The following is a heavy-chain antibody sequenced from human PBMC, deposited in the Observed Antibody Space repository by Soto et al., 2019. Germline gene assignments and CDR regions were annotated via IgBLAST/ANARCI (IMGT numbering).Heavy chain of an antibody. D-gene: IGHD6-19*01. CDR1: GFMFSSYG. CDR3: AKGLYASGWSFLDY. J-gene: IGHJ4*02. CDR2: LSYDGSNK. Sequence: QVQLVESGGGVVQPGRSLRLSCAASGFMFSSYGMHWVRQAPGKGLEWVALLSYDGSNKYYADYVKGRFTISRDNAKKTLYLQMNSLRAEDTAVYYCAKGLYASGWSFLDYWGQGTLVTVSS. V-gene: IGHV3-30*18.